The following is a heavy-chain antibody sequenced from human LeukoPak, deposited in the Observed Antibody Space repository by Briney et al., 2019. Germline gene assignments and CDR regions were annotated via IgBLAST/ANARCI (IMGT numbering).Heavy chain of an antibody. CDR2: IYYSGST. J-gene: IGHJ5*02. CDR1: GGSIGSYY. D-gene: IGHD3-9*01. CDR3: ARGLRYFDTNWFDP. Sequence: SETLSLTCTVSGGSIGSYYWSWIRQPPGKGLEWIGYIYYSGSTNYNPSLKSRVTISVDTSKNQFSLKLSSVTAADTAVYYCARGLRYFDTNWFDPWGQGTLVTVSS. V-gene: IGHV4-59*01.